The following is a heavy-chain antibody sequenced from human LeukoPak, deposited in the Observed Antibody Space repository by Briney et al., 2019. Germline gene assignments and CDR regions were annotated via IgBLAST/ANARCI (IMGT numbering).Heavy chain of an antibody. CDR1: GFTFSSYS. V-gene: IGHV3-48*01. Sequence: GGSLRLSCAASGFTFSSYSMNWVRQAPGKGLECVSYISSSSTIYYADSVKGRFTISRDNAKNSLYLQMNSLRAEDTAVYYCARVDDYVWGSYRSFDYWGQGTLVTVSS. J-gene: IGHJ4*02. D-gene: IGHD3-16*02. CDR3: ARVDDYVWGSYRSFDY. CDR2: ISSSSTI.